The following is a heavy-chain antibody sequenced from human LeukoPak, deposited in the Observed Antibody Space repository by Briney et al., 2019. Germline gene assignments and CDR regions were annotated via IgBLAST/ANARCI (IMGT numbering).Heavy chain of an antibody. CDR2: IWYDGSNK. Sequence: GGSLRLSCGASGFTFSRYGMHWGRQAPGKGLEWVAIIWYDGSNKYYADSVKGRFTISRDNSKNTLYLQMNSLRAEDTAVYYCARDSSTTVTGAFDIWGQGTMVTVSS. CDR3: ARDSSTTVTGAFDI. V-gene: IGHV3-33*01. CDR1: GFTFSRYG. J-gene: IGHJ3*02. D-gene: IGHD4-17*01.